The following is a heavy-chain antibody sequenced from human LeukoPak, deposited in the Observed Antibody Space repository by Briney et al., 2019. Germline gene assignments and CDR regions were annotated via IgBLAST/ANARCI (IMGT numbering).Heavy chain of an antibody. J-gene: IGHJ6*03. CDR3: ARVGYRYSINDWSRIGLGAYPTKYYYCMDV. D-gene: IGHD5-18*01. CDR2: INHSGGT. CDR1: GGSFSDYS. Sequence: SETLSLTCAVYGGSFSDYSWTWIRQPPGKGLEWIGEINHSGGTNYNPSLMSRVIMSVDTSKNQISLKVSSVTAADTAVYYCARVGYRYSINDWSRIGLGAYPTKYYYCMDVWGKGTTVTVSS. V-gene: IGHV4-34*01.